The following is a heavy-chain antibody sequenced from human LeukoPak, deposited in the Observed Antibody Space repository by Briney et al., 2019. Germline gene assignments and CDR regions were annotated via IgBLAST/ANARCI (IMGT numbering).Heavy chain of an antibody. V-gene: IGHV3-21*01. Sequence: PGGSLRLSCAASGFTFSSYSMNWVRQAPGKGLEWVASISSSSSYIYYADSVKGRFTISRDNAKNSLYLQMNSLRAEDTAVYYCAELGITMIGGVWGKGTTVTISS. CDR1: GFTFSSYS. CDR2: ISSSSSYI. J-gene: IGHJ6*04. D-gene: IGHD3-10*02. CDR3: AELGITMIGGV.